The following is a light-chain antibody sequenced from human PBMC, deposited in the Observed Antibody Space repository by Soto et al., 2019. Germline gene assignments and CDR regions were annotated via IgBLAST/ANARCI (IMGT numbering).Light chain of an antibody. V-gene: IGLV1-51*01. CDR1: STNIGNNF. Sequence: QPALTQPPSVSAAPGQKVTISCSGSSTNIGNNFVSWYQQLPGSAPRLLIYDNSNRPLGIPDRFSGSKSGTSATLDITGLQTGDEADYYCGTWDSSLTSSFYVLGTGTKVTVL. J-gene: IGLJ1*01. CDR2: DNS. CDR3: GTWDSSLTSSFYV.